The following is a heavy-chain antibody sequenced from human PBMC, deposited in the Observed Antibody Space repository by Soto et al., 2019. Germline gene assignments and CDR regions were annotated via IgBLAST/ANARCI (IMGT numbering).Heavy chain of an antibody. CDR3: AREVAYYDILTGYYIGGRWFDP. CDR1: GGSISSSSYY. J-gene: IGHJ5*02. D-gene: IGHD3-9*01. Sequence: PSETLSLTCTVSGGSISSSSYYWGWIRQPPGKGLEWIGSIYYSGSTYYNPSLKSRVTISVDTSKNQFSLKLSSVTAADTAVYYCAREVAYYDILTGYYIGGRWFDPWGQGTLVTVSS. V-gene: IGHV4-39*07. CDR2: IYYSGST.